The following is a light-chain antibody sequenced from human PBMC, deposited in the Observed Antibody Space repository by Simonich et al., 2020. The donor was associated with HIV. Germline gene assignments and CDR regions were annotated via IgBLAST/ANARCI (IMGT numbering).Light chain of an antibody. V-gene: IGKV3-15*01. Sequence: EIVMTQSPATLSVSPGERATLSCRASQSISSNLAWYEQRPGQAPRLLIYGASTRATRIPARFSGSGSWTDFTLTIRSLQSEDFAVYYCQQYNKWPYTFGQGTKLEIK. CDR1: QSISSN. CDR2: GAS. CDR3: QQYNKWPYT. J-gene: IGKJ2*01.